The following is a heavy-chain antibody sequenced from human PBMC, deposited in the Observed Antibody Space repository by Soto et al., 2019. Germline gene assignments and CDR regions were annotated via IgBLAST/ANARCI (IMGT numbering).Heavy chain of an antibody. CDR1: GFTFSSYG. J-gene: IGHJ4*02. V-gene: IGHV3-30*18. Sequence: GGSLRLSCAASGFTFSSYGMHWVRQAPGKGLEWVAVISYDGSNKYYADSVKGRFTISRDNSKNTLYLQMNSLRAEDTAVYYCAKDMLPLTFGGVPFDYWGQGTLLTVSS. D-gene: IGHD3-16*01. CDR2: ISYDGSNK. CDR3: AKDMLPLTFGGVPFDY.